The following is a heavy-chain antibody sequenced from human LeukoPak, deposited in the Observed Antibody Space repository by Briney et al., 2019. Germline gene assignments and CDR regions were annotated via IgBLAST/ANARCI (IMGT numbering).Heavy chain of an antibody. CDR2: IYNSGST. Sequence: PSETLSLTCTVSGGSIRSYYWSWIRQPPGKGLEWIGYIYNSGSTNYNPSLKSRVTISVDTSKNQFSLKLTSVTAADTAVYYRARVYYSSSYDYWYFDLWGRGTLVTVSS. D-gene: IGHD6-13*01. V-gene: IGHV4-59*01. J-gene: IGHJ2*01. CDR3: ARVYYSSSYDYWYFDL. CDR1: GGSIRSYY.